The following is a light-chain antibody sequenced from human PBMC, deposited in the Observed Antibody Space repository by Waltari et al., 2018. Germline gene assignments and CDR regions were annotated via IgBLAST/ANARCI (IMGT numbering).Light chain of an antibody. J-gene: IGKJ4*01. V-gene: IGKV1-9*01. CDR2: AAS. CDR3: QQPPGT. CDR1: RDIRNY. Sequence: DIQLTQSPSFLSASVVDRLTFTCRASRDIRNYLAWYQQKSGKAPKLLIFAASTLQSGVPSRFSGSGSGTEFTLTISSLQPEDLATYYCQQPPGTFGGGTKVEIK.